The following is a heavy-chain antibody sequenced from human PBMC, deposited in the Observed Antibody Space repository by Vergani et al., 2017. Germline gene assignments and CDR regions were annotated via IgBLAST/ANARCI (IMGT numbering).Heavy chain of an antibody. V-gene: IGHV4-59*01. J-gene: IGHJ5*02. CDR2: IYYSGST. D-gene: IGHD6-6*01. CDR1: GGSISSYY. CDR3: ARGRFEYGSS. Sequence: QVQLQESGPGLVKPSETLSLTCTVSGGSISSYYWSWIRQPPGKGLEWIGYIYYSGSTHYNPSLKSRVTISVDTSKNQFSLKLSSVCAADTAVYYCARGRFEYGSSWGQGTLVTVSS.